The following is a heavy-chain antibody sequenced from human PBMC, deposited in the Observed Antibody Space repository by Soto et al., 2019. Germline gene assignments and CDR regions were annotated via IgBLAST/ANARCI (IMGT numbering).Heavy chain of an antibody. CDR2: IYYSGST. V-gene: IGHV4-61*01. D-gene: IGHD1-26*01. Sequence: PSETLSLTCTVSGGSVSSGSYYWSWIRQPPGKGLEWIGYIYYSGSTNYNPSLKSRVTISVDTSKNQFSLKLSSVTAADTAVYYCARDHDSGSSWGQGTLVTVSS. CDR1: GGSVSSGSYY. J-gene: IGHJ5*02. CDR3: ARDHDSGSS.